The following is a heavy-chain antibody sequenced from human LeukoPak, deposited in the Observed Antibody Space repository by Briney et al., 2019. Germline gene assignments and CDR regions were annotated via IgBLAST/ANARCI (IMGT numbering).Heavy chain of an antibody. D-gene: IGHD6-6*01. Sequence: SSETLSLTCTVSDGSISSYYWSWIRQPAGKGLEWIGRIYTSGSTNYNPSLKSRVTMSVDTSKNQFSLKLSSVTAADTAVYYCARDAIAARPGEIYYYYYYMDVCGKGTTVTVSS. CDR3: ARDAIAARPGEIYYYYYYMDV. V-gene: IGHV4-4*07. CDR1: DGSISSYY. CDR2: IYTSGST. J-gene: IGHJ6*03.